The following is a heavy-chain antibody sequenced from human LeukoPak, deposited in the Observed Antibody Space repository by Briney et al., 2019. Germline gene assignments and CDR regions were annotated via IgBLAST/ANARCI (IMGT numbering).Heavy chain of an antibody. J-gene: IGHJ4*02. D-gene: IGHD3-3*01. V-gene: IGHV1-18*01. Sequence: ASVKVSCKASGYTFSSYGISWVRQAPGRGLEWMGWINVYNGDTNYPQNLQGRVTMATDTSTNTAYMDLRGLRSDDTAIYYCARATFWSGCDHWGQGILVTVSS. CDR3: ARATFWSGCDH. CDR1: GYTFSSYG. CDR2: INVYNGDT.